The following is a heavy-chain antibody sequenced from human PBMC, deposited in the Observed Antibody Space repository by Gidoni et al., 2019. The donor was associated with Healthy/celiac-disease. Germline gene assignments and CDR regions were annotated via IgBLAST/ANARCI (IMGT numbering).Heavy chain of an antibody. CDR3: TRDDTYYYDSSGYPDAFDI. Sequence: EVQLVESGGGLVQPGRSLRLSCTASGFTFGDYAMRWFRQAPGKGLEWVGFIRSKAYGGTTEYAASVKGRFTISRDDSKSIAYLQMNSLKTEDTAVYYCTRDDTYYYDSSGYPDAFDIWGQGTMVTVSS. V-gene: IGHV3-49*03. CDR1: GFTFGDYA. J-gene: IGHJ3*02. CDR2: IRSKAYGGTT. D-gene: IGHD3-22*01.